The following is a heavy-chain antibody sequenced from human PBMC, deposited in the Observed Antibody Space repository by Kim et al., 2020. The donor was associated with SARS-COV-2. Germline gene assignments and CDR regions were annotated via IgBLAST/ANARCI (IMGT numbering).Heavy chain of an antibody. CDR3: TTGGRITIFGFYV. V-gene: IGHV3-15*01. Sequence: GGSLRLSCVASGFTFSNAWMSWVRQAPGKGLEWVGRIKSKTDGGTTDYAAPVKGRFTISRDDSKNTLYLQMNSLKTEDTAVYYCTTGGRITIFGFYVWGQGTLVTVSS. CDR1: GFTFSNAW. D-gene: IGHD3-3*01. J-gene: IGHJ4*02. CDR2: IKSKTDGGTT.